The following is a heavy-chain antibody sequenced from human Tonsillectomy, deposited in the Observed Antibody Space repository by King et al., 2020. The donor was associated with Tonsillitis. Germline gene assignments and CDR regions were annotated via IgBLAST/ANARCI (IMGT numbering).Heavy chain of an antibody. V-gene: IGHV3-7*03. J-gene: IGHJ4*02. Sequence: VQLVESGGGLVQPGGSLRLSCAASGFSFSTYWMSWVRQAPGKGLEWVANIKHGGSEKDYVDSVKGRFTISRDAAKNSLYLQMNSLGAEDTAMYYCARDLPFSDYWGQGTLVTVSS. D-gene: IGHD3-3*02. CDR2: IKHGGSEK. CDR3: ARDLPFSDY. CDR1: GFSFSTYW.